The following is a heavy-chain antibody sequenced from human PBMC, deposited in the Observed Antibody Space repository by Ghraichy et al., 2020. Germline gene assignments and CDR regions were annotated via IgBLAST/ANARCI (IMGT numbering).Heavy chain of an antibody. CDR1: GYTFTSYY. D-gene: IGHD4-17*01. CDR2: INPSGGST. Sequence: ASVKVSCKASGYTFTSYYMHWVRQAPGQGLEWMGIINPSGGSTGYAQKFQGRVTMTRDTSTSTVYMELSSLRSEDTAVYYCARGGVDYGNPEILYYFDYWGQGTLVTVSS. V-gene: IGHV1-46*03. J-gene: IGHJ4*02. CDR3: ARGGVDYGNPEILYYFDY.